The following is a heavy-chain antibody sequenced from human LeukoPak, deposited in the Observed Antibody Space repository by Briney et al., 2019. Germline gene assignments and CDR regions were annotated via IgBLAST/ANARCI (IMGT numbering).Heavy chain of an antibody. CDR2: ISHSGST. CDR3: ARWNYDSSGYLDY. D-gene: IGHD3-22*01. J-gene: IGHJ4*02. Sequence: PSETLSLTCTVSGGSISSSSYYWVWIRQPPGKGLEWIGSISHSGSTYYNPSLKSRVTISVDTSKNHFSLNLTSVTAADTAVYYCARWNYDSSGYLDYWGQGTLVTVSS. CDR1: GGSISSSSYY. V-gene: IGHV4-39*02.